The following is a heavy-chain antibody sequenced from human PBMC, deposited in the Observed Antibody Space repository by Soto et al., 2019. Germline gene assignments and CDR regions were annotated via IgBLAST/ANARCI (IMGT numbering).Heavy chain of an antibody. J-gene: IGHJ5*02. CDR2: ISAYNGNT. V-gene: IGHV1-18*01. CDR1: GYTFTSYG. CDR3: ARTSGYSSTDNWFDP. Sequence: QVQLVQSGAEVKKPGASVKVSCKASGYTFTSYGISWVRQSPGQGLEWMGWISAYNGNTNNAQKFQGRVAVTPDTSTSTAYMELMNLRSDDTAVYYCARTSGYSSTDNWFDPWGQGTLVTVSS. D-gene: IGHD6-13*01.